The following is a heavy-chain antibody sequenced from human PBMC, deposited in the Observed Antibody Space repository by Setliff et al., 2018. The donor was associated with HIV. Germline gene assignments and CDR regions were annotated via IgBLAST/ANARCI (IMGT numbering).Heavy chain of an antibody. Sequence: GGSLRLSCTVSGFTFTKSAMNWVRQAPGKGLEWVSVISANGGSTYSADSVKGRFTISRDNTKNTVYLQMNSLRAEDTAVYYCATDPRRLSYWGQGTLVTVSS. CDR2: ISANGGST. J-gene: IGHJ4*02. CDR1: GFTFTKSA. D-gene: IGHD2-21*01. CDR3: ATDPRRLSY. V-gene: IGHV3-23*01.